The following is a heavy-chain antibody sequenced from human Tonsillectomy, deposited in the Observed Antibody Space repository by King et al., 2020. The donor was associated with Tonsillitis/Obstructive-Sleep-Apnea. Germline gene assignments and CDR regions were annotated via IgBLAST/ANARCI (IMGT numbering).Heavy chain of an antibody. CDR3: ARVGCSSTSCYEGFYNWFDP. CDR1: GGSFSGYY. V-gene: IGHV4-34*01. D-gene: IGHD2-2*01. J-gene: IGHJ5*02. CDR2: INHSGST. Sequence: VQLPQWGAGLLKPSETLSLTCAVYGGSFSGYYWSWIRQPPGKGLEWIGEINHSGSTNYNPSLKSRVTISVDTSKNQFSLKLSSVTAADTAVYYCARVGCSSTSCYEGFYNWFDPWGQGTLVTVSS.